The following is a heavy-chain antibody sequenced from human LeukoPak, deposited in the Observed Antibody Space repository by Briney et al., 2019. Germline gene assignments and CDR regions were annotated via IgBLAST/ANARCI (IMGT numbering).Heavy chain of an antibody. D-gene: IGHD3-10*01. CDR2: IIPILGIA. CDR3: ARCRVRGVTEDAFDI. V-gene: IGHV1-69*04. CDR1: GGTFSSYA. J-gene: IGHJ3*02. Sequence: ASVKVSCKASGGTFSSYAISRVRQAPGQGLEWMGRIIPILGIANYAQKFQGRVTITADKSTSTAYMELSSLRSEDTAVYYCARCRVRGVTEDAFDIWGQGTMVTVSS.